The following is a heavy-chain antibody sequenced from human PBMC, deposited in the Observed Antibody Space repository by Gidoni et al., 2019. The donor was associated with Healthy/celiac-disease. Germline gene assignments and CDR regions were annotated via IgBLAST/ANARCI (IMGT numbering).Heavy chain of an antibody. Sequence: EVQLVESGGGLVQPGGSLRLSCAAPGFTFSSYALPWVRQATGKGLECVSAIGTAGDTYYPGSVKGRFTISRENAKNSLYLQMNSLRAGDTAVYYCARAPGATRIGYYYYYYGMDVWGQGTTVTVSS. CDR3: ARAPGATRIGYYYYYYGMDV. V-gene: IGHV3-13*01. CDR2: IGTAGDT. D-gene: IGHD2-2*03. J-gene: IGHJ6*02. CDR1: GFTFSSYA.